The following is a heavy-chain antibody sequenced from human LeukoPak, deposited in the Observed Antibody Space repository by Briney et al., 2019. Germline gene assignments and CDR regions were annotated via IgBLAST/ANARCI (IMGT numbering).Heavy chain of an antibody. CDR2: VFYNGDT. Sequence: PSETLSLTCAVSGGSIIISGYYWAWIRQPPGKGLEWIGSVFYNGDTYYNPSLRSRVTISVDTSKNQFSLTLKSVTAADTAVYYCARGISMGGSGWYIYCYMDVWGKGTTVTVSS. J-gene: IGHJ6*03. V-gene: IGHV4-39*07. CDR1: GGSIIISGYY. D-gene: IGHD6-19*01. CDR3: ARGISMGGSGWYIYCYMDV.